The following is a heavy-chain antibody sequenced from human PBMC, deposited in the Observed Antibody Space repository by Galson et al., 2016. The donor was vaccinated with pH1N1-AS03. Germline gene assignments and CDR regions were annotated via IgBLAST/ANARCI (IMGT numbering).Heavy chain of an antibody. CDR3: AREDRNFDY. CDR1: GFAFSSYG. V-gene: IGHV3-30*03. CDR2: ITYDGTTK. J-gene: IGHJ4*02. D-gene: IGHD1-14*01. Sequence: SLRLSGAASGFAFSSYGMHWVRQAPGKGLEWVALITYDGTTKFYAGSLKCRYNISRDNSKNTLYLQMNSPIAEDTAIYYCAREDRNFDYWGQGTLVTVSS.